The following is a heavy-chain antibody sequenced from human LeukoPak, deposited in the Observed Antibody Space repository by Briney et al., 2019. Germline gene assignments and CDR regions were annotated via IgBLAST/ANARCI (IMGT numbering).Heavy chain of an antibody. CDR3: ARDLGFGWFDP. Sequence: PSETLSLTCTASGGSISSYYWSWIRQPPGKGLEWIGYIYYSGSTIYNPSLKNGLIISVDTSKNHFSLKLSSVTAADTAVYYWARDLGFGWFDPWGQGTLVTVSS. CDR2: IYYSGST. V-gene: IGHV4-59*01. J-gene: IGHJ5*02. CDR1: GGSISSYY. D-gene: IGHD3-16*01.